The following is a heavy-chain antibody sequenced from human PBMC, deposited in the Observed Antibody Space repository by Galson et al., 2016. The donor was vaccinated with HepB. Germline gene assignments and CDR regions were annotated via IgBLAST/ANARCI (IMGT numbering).Heavy chain of an antibody. CDR3: ARVRWDRIFDR. D-gene: IGHD1-14*01. Sequence: SVKVSCKASGYTFSNYAIHWVRQAPGQSLERMGWISAYNYKTDYAQKFQGRVTMTTDKSTNTAQMGLRSLRSDDTAVYYCARVRWDRIFDRWGQGTLVTVSS. CDR2: ISAYNYKT. CDR1: GYTFSNYA. J-gene: IGHJ4*02. V-gene: IGHV1-18*01.